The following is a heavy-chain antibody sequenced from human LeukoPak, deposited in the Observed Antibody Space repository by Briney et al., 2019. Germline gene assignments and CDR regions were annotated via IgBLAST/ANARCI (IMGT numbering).Heavy chain of an antibody. D-gene: IGHD3-3*01. V-gene: IGHV3-33*01. CDR3: ARAGRDFWSGYYDY. Sequence: APGXXXEWVAVIWYDGSNKYYADSVKGRFTISRDNSKNTLYLQMNSLRAEDTAVYYCARAGRDFWSGYYDYWGQGTLVTVSS. CDR2: IWYDGSNK. J-gene: IGHJ4*02.